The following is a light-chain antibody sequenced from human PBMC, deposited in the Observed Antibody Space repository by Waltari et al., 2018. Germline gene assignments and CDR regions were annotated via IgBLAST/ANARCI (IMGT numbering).Light chain of an antibody. CDR1: QSVLYSSENKNS. CDR3: QHRGNWL. J-gene: IGKJ3*01. CDR2: WAS. Sequence: DIVMTQSPDSLAVSLGERATINCKSSQSVLYSSENKNSLAWYQQKPGQPPKLLIYWASTRESGVPDRFSGSGSGTDFTLTISSLQAEDVAVYYCQHRGNWLFGPGTKVDIK. V-gene: IGKV4-1*01.